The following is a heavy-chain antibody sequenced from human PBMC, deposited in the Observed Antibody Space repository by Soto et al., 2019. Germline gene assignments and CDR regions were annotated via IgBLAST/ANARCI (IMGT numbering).Heavy chain of an antibody. D-gene: IGHD3-16*02. CDR3: ARGGGIVNWFAH. Sequence: QVQLVQSGAEVKKPGSSVKVSCKASGGTFSSYAISWVRQAPGQGLEWMGGIIPILGTANYAQKFQGRVTITTDESTSPAYRELSSLRSEDTAAYYCARGGGIVNWFAHWGQGTLVTVSS. J-gene: IGHJ5*02. CDR2: IIPILGTA. CDR1: GGTFSSYA. V-gene: IGHV1-69*01.